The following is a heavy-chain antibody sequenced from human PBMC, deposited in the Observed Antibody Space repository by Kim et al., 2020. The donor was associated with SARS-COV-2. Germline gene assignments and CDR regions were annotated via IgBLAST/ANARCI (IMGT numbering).Heavy chain of an antibody. CDR1: GYFFSTYD. J-gene: IGHJ5*01. Sequence: ASVKVSCKASGYFFSTYDINRVRQASGQGLEWLGWVTPSSGNTGSAQKFQGRVTMTRDTSIRTAYMELRNLRSEDTAIYYCARTTTGWPNWFDSWGQGTLVTVSS. CDR2: VTPSSGNT. V-gene: IGHV1-8*02. D-gene: IGHD6-19*01. CDR3: ARTTTGWPNWFDS.